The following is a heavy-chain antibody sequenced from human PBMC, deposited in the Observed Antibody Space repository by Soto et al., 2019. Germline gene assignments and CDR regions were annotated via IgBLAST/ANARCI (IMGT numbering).Heavy chain of an antibody. CDR1: GYTFTGFW. Sequence: PGESLKISCKGSGYTFTGFWISWVRHMPGKGLEWMGKIDPSDSYTNYSPSFQGHVTISADKSISTAYLQWSSLKASDTAMYYCASPVYYYDSAGSPPHAFDIWGQGTMVTVSS. J-gene: IGHJ3*02. V-gene: IGHV5-10-1*01. D-gene: IGHD3-22*01. CDR2: IDPSDSYT. CDR3: ASPVYYYDSAGSPPHAFDI.